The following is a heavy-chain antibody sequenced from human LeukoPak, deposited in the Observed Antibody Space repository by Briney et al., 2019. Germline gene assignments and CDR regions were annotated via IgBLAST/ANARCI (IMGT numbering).Heavy chain of an antibody. V-gene: IGHV1-69*06. Sequence: ASVKVSCKASGGTFSSYAISWVRQAPGQGLEWMGGIIPIFGTANYAQKFQGRVTITADKSTSTAYMELSSLRSEDTAVYYCASRELGYCSGGSCSLDFDYWGQGTLVTVSS. CDR1: GGTFSSYA. CDR2: IIPIFGTA. D-gene: IGHD2-15*01. J-gene: IGHJ4*02. CDR3: ASRELGYCSGGSCSLDFDY.